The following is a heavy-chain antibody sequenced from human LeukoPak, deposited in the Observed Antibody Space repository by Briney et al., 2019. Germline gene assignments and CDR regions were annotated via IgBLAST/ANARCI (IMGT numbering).Heavy chain of an antibody. V-gene: IGHV1-2*02. CDR3: ARDPIAVATPHYWYFDL. D-gene: IGHD6-19*01. Sequence: GASVKVSCKASGYTFTGYYMHRVRQAPGQGLEWMGWINPNSGGTNYAQKFQGRVTMTRDTSISTAYMELSRLRSDDTAVYYCARDPIAVATPHYWYFDLWGRGTLVTVSS. J-gene: IGHJ2*01. CDR1: GYTFTGYY. CDR2: INPNSGGT.